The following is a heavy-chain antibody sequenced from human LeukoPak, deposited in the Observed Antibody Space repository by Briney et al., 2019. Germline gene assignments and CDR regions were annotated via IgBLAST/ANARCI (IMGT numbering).Heavy chain of an antibody. V-gene: IGHV3-30*18. CDR1: GFTFSTFG. CDR2: ISYDGSNE. Sequence: PGGSLRLSCAASGFTFSTFGMHWVRQAPGKGLEWVALISYDGSNEYYADSVKGRFTISRDNSKNTLYLQMNSLRAEDTAVYYCAKDQGYSHYSFDYWGQGTLVTVSS. D-gene: IGHD6-13*01. J-gene: IGHJ4*02. CDR3: AKDQGYSHYSFDY.